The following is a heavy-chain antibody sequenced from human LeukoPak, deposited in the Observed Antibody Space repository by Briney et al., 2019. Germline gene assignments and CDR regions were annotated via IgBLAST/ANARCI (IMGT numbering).Heavy chain of an antibody. CDR2: IIPIFGTA. CDR3: AKDLRGYNWNDWDAFDI. V-gene: IGHV1-69*13. Sequence: SVKVSCKASGGTFSSYAISWVRQAPGQGLEWMGGIIPIFGTANYAQKFQGRVTITADESTSTAYMELSSLRAEDTAVYYCAKDLRGYNWNDWDAFDIWGQGTMVTVSS. CDR1: GGTFSSYA. J-gene: IGHJ3*02. D-gene: IGHD1-1*01.